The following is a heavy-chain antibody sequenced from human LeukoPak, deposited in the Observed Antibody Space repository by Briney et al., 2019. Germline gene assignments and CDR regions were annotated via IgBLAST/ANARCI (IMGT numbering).Heavy chain of an antibody. D-gene: IGHD6-19*01. J-gene: IGHJ4*02. V-gene: IGHV5-51*01. CDR1: GYTFTTSW. CDR2: IYPDDSDT. Sequence: GESLKISCKGSGYTFTTSWIGWARQMPGKGLEWMGIIYPDDSDTRYSPSFQGQVTISADKSISTAYLQWSSLRASDTAMYYCARRGPAVALDYWGQGTLVTVSS. CDR3: ARRGPAVALDY.